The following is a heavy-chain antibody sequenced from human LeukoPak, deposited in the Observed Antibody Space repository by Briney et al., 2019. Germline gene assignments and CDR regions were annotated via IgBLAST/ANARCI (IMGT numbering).Heavy chain of an antibody. CDR3: ARFSTRGWHVDY. Sequence: GASVKVSCKASGYTFTDYYMYWVRQAPGQGLEWMGWIIPNSGGTDYAQRFQGRVTMTRDTSITSAYMELSSLRADDTAVYYCARFSTRGWHVDYWGQGTLVTVSS. J-gene: IGHJ4*02. CDR2: IIPNSGGT. CDR1: GYTFTDYY. D-gene: IGHD6-19*01. V-gene: IGHV1-2*02.